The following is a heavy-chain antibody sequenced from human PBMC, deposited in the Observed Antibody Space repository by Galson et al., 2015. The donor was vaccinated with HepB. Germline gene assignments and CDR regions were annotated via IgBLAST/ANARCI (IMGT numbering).Heavy chain of an antibody. V-gene: IGHV1-18*04. CDR3: ARDLRPQGNWFDP. D-gene: IGHD4-17*01. Sequence: SVKVSCKASGYTFTSYGISWARQAPGQGLEWMGWISAYNGNTNYAQKLQGRVTMTTDTSTSTAYMELRSLRSDDTAVYYCARDLRPQGNWFDPWGQGTLVTVSS. J-gene: IGHJ5*02. CDR2: ISAYNGNT. CDR1: GYTFTSYG.